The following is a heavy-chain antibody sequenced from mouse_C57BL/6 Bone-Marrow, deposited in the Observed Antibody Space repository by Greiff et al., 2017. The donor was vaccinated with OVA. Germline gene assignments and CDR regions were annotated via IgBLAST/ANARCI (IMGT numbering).Heavy chain of an antibody. CDR3: ARGGRAVVDY. CDR2: IDPSDSYT. J-gene: IGHJ2*01. V-gene: IGHV1-59*01. CDR1: GYTFTSYW. Sequence: QVQLKQPGAELVRPGTSVKLSCKASGYTFTSYWMHWVKQRPGQGLEWIGVIDPSDSYTNYNQKFKGKATLTVDTSSSTAYMPLSSLTSEDSAVYYGARGGRAVVDYWGQGTTLTVSS. D-gene: IGHD1-1*01.